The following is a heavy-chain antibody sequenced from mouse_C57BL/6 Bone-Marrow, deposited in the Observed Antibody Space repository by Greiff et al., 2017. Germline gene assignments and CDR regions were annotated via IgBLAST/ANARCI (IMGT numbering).Heavy chain of an antibody. CDR3: ARDGYYWFAY. V-gene: IGHV1-59*01. CDR1: GYTFTSYW. J-gene: IGHJ3*01. D-gene: IGHD2-3*01. CDR2: IDPSDSST. Sequence: QVQLQQPGAELVRPGTSVKLSCKASGYTFTSYWMHWVKQRPGQGLEWIGVIDPSDSSTNYNQKFKGKATLTVDTSSSTAYMQLSSLTSEDSAVYYCARDGYYWFAYWGQGTLVTVSA.